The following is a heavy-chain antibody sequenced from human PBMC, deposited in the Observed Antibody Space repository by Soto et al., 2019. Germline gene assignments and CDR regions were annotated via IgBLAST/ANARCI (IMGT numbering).Heavy chain of an antibody. J-gene: IGHJ6*02. Sequence: QEQLLQSGAEVRKPGSSVKVSCKASGGTFNNYAVSWVRQAPGQGLEWMGGIIPMFETVNYAQRFQGRLTIAADEATSTAYMELTSLPSADTAIYFCARGLRTGNYGMDVWGQGTKVTVSS. CDR2: IIPMFETV. CDR3: ARGLRTGNYGMDV. V-gene: IGHV1-69*01. CDR1: GGTFNNYA.